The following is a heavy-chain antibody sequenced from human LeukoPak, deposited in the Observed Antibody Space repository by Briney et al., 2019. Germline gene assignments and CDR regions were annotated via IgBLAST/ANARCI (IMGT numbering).Heavy chain of an antibody. D-gene: IGHD4/OR15-4a*01. CDR1: GFTFSSFT. J-gene: IGHJ4*02. CDR2: ISGTNDTI. Sequence: GGSLRLSCAATGFTFSSFTMNWVRQSPGKGLEWVSSISGTNDTIYYADPVQGRFTISRNNANHSVSLQMHSLGPEDTAVYFCARRRVLSVARALDYWGQGTLVTVSS. V-gene: IGHV3-48*04. CDR3: ARRRVLSVARALDY.